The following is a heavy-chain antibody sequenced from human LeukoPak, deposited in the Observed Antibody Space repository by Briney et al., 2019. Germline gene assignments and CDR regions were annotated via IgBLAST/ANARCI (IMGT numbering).Heavy chain of an antibody. D-gene: IGHD2-2*01. CDR1: GFTFSSYA. CDR2: ISGSGGST. V-gene: IGHV3-23*01. CDR3: AKDQGISKPDRPYCSSTSCLYGGVDYFDY. Sequence: GGSLRLSCAASGFTFSSYAMSWVRQAPGKGLEWVSAISGSGGSTYYADSVKGRFTISRDNSKNTLYLQMNSLRAEDTAVYYCAKDQGISKPDRPYCSSTSCLYGGVDYFDYWGQGTLVTVSS. J-gene: IGHJ4*02.